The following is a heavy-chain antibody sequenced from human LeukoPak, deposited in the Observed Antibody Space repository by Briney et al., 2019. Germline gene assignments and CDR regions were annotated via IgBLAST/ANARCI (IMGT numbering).Heavy chain of an antibody. CDR3: ARVGILLWFGELLSTQYYFDY. D-gene: IGHD3-10*01. CDR2: INPNSGGT. V-gene: IGHV1-2*02. CDR1: GYTFTGYY. J-gene: IGHJ4*02. Sequence: EASVKVSCKASGYTFTGYYMHWVRQAPGQGLEWMGWINPNSGGTNYAQKFQGRVTMTRDTSISTAYMELSRLRSDDTAVYYCARVGILLWFGELLSTQYYFDYWGQGTLVTVSS.